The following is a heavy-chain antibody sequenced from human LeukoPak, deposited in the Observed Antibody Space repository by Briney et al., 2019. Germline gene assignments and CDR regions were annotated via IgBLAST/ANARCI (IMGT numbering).Heavy chain of an antibody. CDR3: ARALFDWSTNLDY. J-gene: IGHJ4*02. CDR1: GGSISSYY. D-gene: IGHD3-9*01. Sequence: PSETLSLTCTVSGGSISSYYWSWIRQPPGKGLEWIGYIYYSGSTNYNPSLKSRVTTSVDTSKNQFSLKLSSVTAADTAVYYCARALFDWSTNLDYWGQGTLVTVSS. V-gene: IGHV4-59*01. CDR2: IYYSGST.